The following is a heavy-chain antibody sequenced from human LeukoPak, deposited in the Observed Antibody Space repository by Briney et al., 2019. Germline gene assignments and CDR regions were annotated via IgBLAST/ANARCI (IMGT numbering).Heavy chain of an antibody. CDR3: ARDLATAALIDP. Sequence: VASVKVSCKASGYTFTSYYMHWVRQAPGQGLEWMGIIDPSGGSTSYAQKFQGRVTMTRDTSTSTVYMELSSLRSEDTAVYYCARDLATAALIDPWGQGTLVTVSP. CDR1: GYTFTSYY. D-gene: IGHD1-26*01. CDR2: IDPSGGST. V-gene: IGHV1-46*01. J-gene: IGHJ5*02.